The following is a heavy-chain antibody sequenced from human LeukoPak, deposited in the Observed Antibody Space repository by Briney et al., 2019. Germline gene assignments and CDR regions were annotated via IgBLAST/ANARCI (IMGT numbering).Heavy chain of an antibody. CDR3: AREGTYYFDY. CDR2: ISYDGSNK. CDR1: GFTLSSYA. J-gene: IGHJ4*02. D-gene: IGHD3-10*01. Sequence: GGSLRLSCAASGFTLSSYAMHWVRQAPGKGLEWVAVISYDGSNKYYADSVKGRFTISRDNSKNTLYLQMNSLRAEDTAVYYCAREGTYYFDYWGQGTLVTVSS. V-gene: IGHV3-30-3*01.